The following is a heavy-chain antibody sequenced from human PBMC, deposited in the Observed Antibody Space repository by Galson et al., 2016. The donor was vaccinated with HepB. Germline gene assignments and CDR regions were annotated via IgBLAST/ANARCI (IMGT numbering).Heavy chain of an antibody. Sequence: SLRLSCAASGFTFNHYAMHWVRQAPGKGLEWVSGISWNSGSIGYADSVKGRFTISRDNAKNSLYLQMNSLRAEDTAFYYCAKDSGGERSGTFGIWGQGTMVTVSS. CDR1: GFTFNHYA. CDR2: ISWNSGSI. J-gene: IGHJ3*02. CDR3: AKDSGGERSGTFGI. D-gene: IGHD2-21*01. V-gene: IGHV3-9*01.